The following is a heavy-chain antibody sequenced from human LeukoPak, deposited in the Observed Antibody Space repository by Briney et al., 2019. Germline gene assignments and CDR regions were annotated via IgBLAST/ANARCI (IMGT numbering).Heavy chain of an antibody. D-gene: IGHD3-9*01. CDR3: ARSLLTSILPGFDP. CDR2: IYYSGST. J-gene: IGHJ5*02. CDR1: GGSISSYY. Sequence: SETLSLTCTVSGGSISSYYWSWIRQPPGKGLEWIGYIYYSGSTNYNPSLRSRVTISVDTSKNQFSLKLSSVTAADTAVYYCARSLLTSILPGFDPWGQGTLVTVSS. V-gene: IGHV4-59*08.